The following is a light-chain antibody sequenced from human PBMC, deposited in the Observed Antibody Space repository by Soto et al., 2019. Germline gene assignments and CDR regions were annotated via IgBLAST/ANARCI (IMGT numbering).Light chain of an antibody. CDR3: CSYAGSNTGI. V-gene: IGLV2-23*01. CDR1: SSDVGRYNP. Sequence: QSALTQPASVSGSPGQSITISCTGTSSDVGRYNPVSWYQQHPGKAPKVMIYEGSKRPSGVSNRFSGSKSGNTASLTISGLQAEDEADYYCCSYAGSNTGIFGGGTKLTVL. J-gene: IGLJ2*01. CDR2: EGS.